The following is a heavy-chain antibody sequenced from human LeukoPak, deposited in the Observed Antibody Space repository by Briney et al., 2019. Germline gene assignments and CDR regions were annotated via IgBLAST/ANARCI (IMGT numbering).Heavy chain of an antibody. Sequence: PSETLSLTCGVFGWSFSGYYWNWIRQAPGKGLEWIAEINHSGDTNYNPSLKSRVTISVDTSNSQFSLRMTSRTAADTAVYYCARGHSTSGFDYWGQGALVTVSS. CDR3: ARGHSTSGFDY. J-gene: IGHJ4*02. D-gene: IGHD2/OR15-2a*01. CDR2: INHSGDT. CDR1: GWSFSGYY. V-gene: IGHV4-34*01.